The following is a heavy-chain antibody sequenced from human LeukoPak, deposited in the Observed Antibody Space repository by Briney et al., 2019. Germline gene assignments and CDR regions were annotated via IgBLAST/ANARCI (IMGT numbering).Heavy chain of an antibody. V-gene: IGHV3-21*01. D-gene: IGHD3-22*01. CDR3: ARENFYDSSGYDAFDI. CDR2: TRSSNGHI. Sequence: GGSLRLSCAASGFTFTSYSMNWVRQAPGKGLEWVSITRSSNGHIYYADSVEGRFTVSRDNAKNSLYLQMNSLRAEDTAVYYCARENFYDSSGYDAFDIWGQGTMVTVSS. CDR1: GFTFTSYS. J-gene: IGHJ3*02.